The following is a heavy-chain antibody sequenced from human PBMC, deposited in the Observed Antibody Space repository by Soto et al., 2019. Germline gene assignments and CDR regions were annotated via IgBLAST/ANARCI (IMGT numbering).Heavy chain of an antibody. V-gene: IGHV3-30-3*01. CDR2: ISYDGSNK. Sequence: QVQLVESGGGVVQPGRSLRLSCAASGFTFSSYAMHWVRQAPGKGLEWVAVISYDGSNKYYADSVKGRFTISRDNSKNTLYLNMISLRAEDTGVYYWAVDSWASAGDRFDYWGQGTLVTVSS. CDR3: AVDSWASAGDRFDY. CDR1: GFTFSSYA. J-gene: IGHJ4*02. D-gene: IGHD3-16*01.